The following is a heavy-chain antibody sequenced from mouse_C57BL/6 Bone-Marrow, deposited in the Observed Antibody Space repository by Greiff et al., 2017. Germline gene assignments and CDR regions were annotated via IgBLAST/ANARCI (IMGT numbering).Heavy chain of an antibody. V-gene: IGHV1-69*01. J-gene: IGHJ3*01. CDR1: GYTFTSYW. Sequence: QVQLQQPGAELVMPGASVKLSCKASGYTFTSYWMHWVKQRPGQGLEWIGEIDPSDSYTNYNQKFKGKSTLTVDKSSSTAYMQLSSLTSEDSAVYYCARSVDGNPEAWFAYWGQGTLVTVSA. CDR3: ARSVDGNPEAWFAY. D-gene: IGHD2-1*01. CDR2: IDPSDSYT.